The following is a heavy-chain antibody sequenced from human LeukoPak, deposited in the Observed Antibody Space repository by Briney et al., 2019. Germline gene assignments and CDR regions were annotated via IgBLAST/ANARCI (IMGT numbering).Heavy chain of an antibody. CDR3: AKGPPPILLDY. CDR1: GFTFSDYY. CDR2: ISNSGSTI. Sequence: GGSLRLSCAASGFTFSDYYMSWIRQAPGKGLEWVSYISNSGSTIYYADSVKGRFTISRDNAKNSLYLQMNSLRAEDTVVYYCAKGPPPILLDYWGQGTLVTVSS. J-gene: IGHJ4*02. V-gene: IGHV3-11*01. D-gene: IGHD3-3*02.